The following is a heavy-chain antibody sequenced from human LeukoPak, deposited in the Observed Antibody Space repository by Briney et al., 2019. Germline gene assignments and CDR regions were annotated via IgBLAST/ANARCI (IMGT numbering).Heavy chain of an antibody. V-gene: IGHV1-2*02. D-gene: IGHD6-6*01. J-gene: IGHJ4*02. CDR3: ARVGIATRLEFDY. CDR2: INPNSGGT. CDR1: GYTFTSYY. Sequence: ASVKVSCKASGYTFTSYYMHWVRQAPGQGLEWMGWINPNSGGTNYAQKFQGRVTMTRDTSISTAYMELSRLRSDDTAVYYCARVGIATRLEFDYWGQGTLVTVSS.